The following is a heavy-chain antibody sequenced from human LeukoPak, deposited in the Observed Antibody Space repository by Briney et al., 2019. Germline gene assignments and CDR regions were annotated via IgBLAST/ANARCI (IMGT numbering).Heavy chain of an antibody. J-gene: IGHJ4*02. CDR3: ARGRRDSSGYRYDY. D-gene: IGHD3-22*01. CDR1: GYTLTDYY. CDR2: INPNSGVT. V-gene: IGHV1-2*02. Sequence: ASVKVSCKASGYTLTDYYIHWVRQAPGQGLEWMGWINPNSGVTNYAQKFQGRVTLTRDTPISTAYMEVSRLRSDDTAVYYCARGRRDSSGYRYDYWGQGTLVTVSS.